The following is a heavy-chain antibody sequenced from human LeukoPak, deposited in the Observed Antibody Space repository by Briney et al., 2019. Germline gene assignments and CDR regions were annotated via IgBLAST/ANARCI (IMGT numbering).Heavy chain of an antibody. CDR2: IYYSGST. CDR3: ARGARGYSYGYAY. Sequence: PSETLSLTCTVSGGSISSYYWSWIRQPPGKGLEWIGYIYYSGSTNYNPSLKSRVTISVDTSKNQFSLKLSSVTAADTAVYYCARGARGYSYGYAYWDQGTLVTVSS. J-gene: IGHJ4*02. D-gene: IGHD5-18*01. V-gene: IGHV4-59*01. CDR1: GGSISSYY.